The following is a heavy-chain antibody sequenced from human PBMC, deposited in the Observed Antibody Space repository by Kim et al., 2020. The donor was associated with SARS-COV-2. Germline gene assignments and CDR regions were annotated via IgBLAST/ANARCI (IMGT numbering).Heavy chain of an antibody. D-gene: IGHD2-2*03. Sequence: GGSLRLSCAASGFTFSSYWMHWVRQAPGKGLVWVSRINSDGSSTSYADSVKGRFTISRDNAKNTLYLQMNSLRAEDTAVYYCAVIGYCSSTSCYEDQDRLFDYWGQGTLVTVSS. V-gene: IGHV3-74*01. J-gene: IGHJ4*02. CDR3: AVIGYCSSTSCYEDQDRLFDY. CDR1: GFTFSSYW. CDR2: INSDGSST.